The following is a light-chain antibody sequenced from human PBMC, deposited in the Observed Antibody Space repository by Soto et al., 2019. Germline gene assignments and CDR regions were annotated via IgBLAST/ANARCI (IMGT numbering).Light chain of an antibody. CDR1: QSLFYASINKNY. CDR3: QQYFDNSIT. V-gene: IGKV4-1*01. J-gene: IGKJ5*01. CDR2: WAS. Sequence: DILLTHAPESLAVSLGERATINCKSSQSLFYASINKNYLAWYQQKPRQPPKLLIYWASIRGSGVPDRFSGSGSGTDFTLTISSLQAEDVAVYYCQQYFDNSITFGQGTRLEIK.